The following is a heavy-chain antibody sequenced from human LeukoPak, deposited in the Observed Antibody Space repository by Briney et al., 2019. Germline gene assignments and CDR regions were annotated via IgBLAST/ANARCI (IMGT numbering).Heavy chain of an antibody. CDR1: GGSISSYY. V-gene: IGHV4-59*01. Sequence: PSETLSLTCTVSGGSISSYYWSWIRQPPGKGLEWIGYTYYSGSTNYNPSLKSRVTISVDTSKNQFSLKLTSVTAADTAVYYCASFPGTSRFHYWGQGTLVTVSS. D-gene: IGHD1-26*01. CDR3: ASFPGTSRFHY. CDR2: TYYSGST. J-gene: IGHJ4*02.